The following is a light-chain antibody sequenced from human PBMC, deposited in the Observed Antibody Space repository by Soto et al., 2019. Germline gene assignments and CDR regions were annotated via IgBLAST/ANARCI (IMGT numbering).Light chain of an antibody. CDR2: KAS. V-gene: IGKV1-5*03. J-gene: IGKJ1*01. CDR3: QNYNSYSEE. CDR1: QTISSW. Sequence: DIQMTESPSTLSGSVVERVTITCLASQTISSWLAWYQQKPGKAPKLLIYKASTLKSGVPSRFSGSGSGTEFTLTISSLQPDDFATYYCQNYNSYSEEFGQGTKVDIK.